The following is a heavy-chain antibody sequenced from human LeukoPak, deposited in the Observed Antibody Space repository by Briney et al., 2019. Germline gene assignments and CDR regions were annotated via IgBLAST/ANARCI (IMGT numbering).Heavy chain of an antibody. CDR1: GFTFSSYW. CDR3: ARGVSKNP. V-gene: IGHV3-7*01. Sequence: GGSLRLSCAASGFTFSSYWMSWVRQAPGKGLEWVADIKEDGSEKYYVDSVKGRFTISRDNAKNSLYLQMSSLRAKDTAVYYCARGVSKNPWGQGTLVTVSS. J-gene: IGHJ5*02. CDR2: IKEDGSEK.